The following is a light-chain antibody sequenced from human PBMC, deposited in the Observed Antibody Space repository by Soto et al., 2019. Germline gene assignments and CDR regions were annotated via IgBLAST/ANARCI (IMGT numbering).Light chain of an antibody. V-gene: IGKV3-15*01. CDR2: GAS. J-gene: IGKJ4*01. CDR1: QSVSTN. Sequence: EIVMTQSPATLSVSPGERATLSCRASQSVSTNLAWYQHKPGQAPRLLIYGASTRAAGTPARFSGSGSGTDFTLTISSLQSEDFAVYFCQQYNNWPPLTFGGGTKVEIK. CDR3: QQYNNWPPLT.